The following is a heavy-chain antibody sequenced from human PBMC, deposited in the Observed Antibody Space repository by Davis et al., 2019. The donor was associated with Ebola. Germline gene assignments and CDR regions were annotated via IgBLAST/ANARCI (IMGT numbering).Heavy chain of an antibody. CDR3: ARGIYYSVQSGFDY. J-gene: IGHJ4*02. CDR1: GFTFSSYA. CDR2: ISGSGGST. D-gene: IGHD4-11*01. Sequence: GESLKISCAASGFTFSSYAMSWVRQAPGKGLEWVSAISGSGGSTYYADSVKGRFTISRDNAKNSLYLQMNSLRAEDTAVYYCARGIYYSVQSGFDYWGPGTLVTVS. V-gene: IGHV3-23*01.